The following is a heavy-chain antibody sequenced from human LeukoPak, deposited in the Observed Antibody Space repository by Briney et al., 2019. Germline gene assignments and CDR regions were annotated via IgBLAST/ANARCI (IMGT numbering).Heavy chain of an antibody. Sequence: SVKVSCKASGYTFTSYDISWVRQAPGQGLEWRGGIIPIFGTANYAQKFQGRVTITTDESTSTAYMELSSLRSEDTAVYYCARDPNRGYFGYWGQGTLVTVSS. CDR1: GYTFTSYD. J-gene: IGHJ4*02. CDR2: IIPIFGTA. CDR3: ARDPNRGYFGY. D-gene: IGHD2/OR15-2a*01. V-gene: IGHV1-69*05.